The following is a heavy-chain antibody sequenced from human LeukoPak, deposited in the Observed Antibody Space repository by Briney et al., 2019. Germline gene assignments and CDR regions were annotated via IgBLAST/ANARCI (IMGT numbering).Heavy chain of an antibody. CDR3: AGSYSGSYQLFDY. CDR1: GGSICSYY. J-gene: IGHJ4*02. Sequence: ASETLSLTCTVSGGSICSYYWSWIRQPPGKGLEWIGYIYYSGSTNYNPSLKSRVIISVDTSKNQFSLKLSFVTAADTAVYYCAGSYSGSYQLFDYWGQGTLVTVSS. D-gene: IGHD1-26*01. CDR2: IYYSGST. V-gene: IGHV4-59*08.